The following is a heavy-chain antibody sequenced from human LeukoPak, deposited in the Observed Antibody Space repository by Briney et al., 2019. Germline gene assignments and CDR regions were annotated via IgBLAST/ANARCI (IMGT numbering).Heavy chain of an antibody. Sequence: SETLSLTCTVSGGSISSGSYYWSWIRQPAGKGLEWIGRIYTSGSTNYNPSLKSRVTISVDTSKNQFSLKLSSVTAADTAVYYCAREYYITMVRGVTYYFGYWGQGTLVTVSS. CDR1: GGSISSGSYY. CDR3: AREYYITMVRGVTYYFGY. J-gene: IGHJ4*02. D-gene: IGHD3-10*01. V-gene: IGHV4-61*02. CDR2: IYTSGST.